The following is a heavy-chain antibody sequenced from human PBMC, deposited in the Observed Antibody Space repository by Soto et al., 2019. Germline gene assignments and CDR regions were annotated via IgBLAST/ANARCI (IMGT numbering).Heavy chain of an antibody. D-gene: IGHD3-9*01. CDR2: IWYDGSNK. CDR1: GFTFSSYG. V-gene: IGHV3-33*01. J-gene: IGHJ4*02. Sequence: QVQLVESGGGVVQPGRSLRLSCAASGFTFSSYGMHWVRQAPGKGLEWVAVIWYDGSNKYYADSVKGRFTISRDNSKNTLYLQMNSLSAEDTAVYYCAAGFTKFAPHFDYWGQGTLVTVSS. CDR3: AAGFTKFAPHFDY.